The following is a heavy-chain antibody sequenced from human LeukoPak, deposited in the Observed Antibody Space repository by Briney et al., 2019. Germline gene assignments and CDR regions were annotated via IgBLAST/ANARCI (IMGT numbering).Heavy chain of an antibody. J-gene: IGHJ4*02. V-gene: IGHV3-7*01. CDR3: VSCGTTTCIIRFDH. CDR1: GFTFSRYW. CDR2: IKEDGSEK. Sequence: GGSLRLSCAASGFTFSRYWMNWVRQAPGKGLEWVASIKEDGSEKSYVDSVKGRFTISRDNAKNSLYLQMNSLRDADTAIYYCVSCGTTTCIIRFDHWGQGTLVTVSS. D-gene: IGHD2-2*01.